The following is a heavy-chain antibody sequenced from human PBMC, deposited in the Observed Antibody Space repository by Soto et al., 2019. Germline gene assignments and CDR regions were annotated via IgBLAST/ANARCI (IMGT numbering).Heavy chain of an antibody. CDR2: INSDGSTI. CDR1: GFTFRNYW. D-gene: IGHD3-10*01. V-gene: IGHV3-74*01. J-gene: IGHJ6*02. Sequence: EVQLVESGGGLVQPGGSLRLSCAVSGFTFRNYWMHWVRQAPGKGLVWVSRINSDGSTISYAYSVKGRFTISRDNAKNTLYLQMNSLRAEDTAVYYCARDIMVRGVVYYSYYYGMDVWGQGTTVTVSS. CDR3: ARDIMVRGVVYYSYYYGMDV.